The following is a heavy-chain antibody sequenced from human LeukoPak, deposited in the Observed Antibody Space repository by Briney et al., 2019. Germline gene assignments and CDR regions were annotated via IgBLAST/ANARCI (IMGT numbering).Heavy chain of an antibody. D-gene: IGHD3-22*01. CDR2: ISAYNGNT. V-gene: IGHV1-18*01. CDR1: GGTFSSYA. Sequence: ASVKVSCKASGGTFSSYAISWVRQAPGQGLEWMGWISAYNGNTNYAQKMQGRVTMTTDTSTSTAYMELRRLRSDDTAVYYCARGALYDSSGYVGPYYMDVWGKGTTVTISS. CDR3: ARGALYDSSGYVGPYYMDV. J-gene: IGHJ6*03.